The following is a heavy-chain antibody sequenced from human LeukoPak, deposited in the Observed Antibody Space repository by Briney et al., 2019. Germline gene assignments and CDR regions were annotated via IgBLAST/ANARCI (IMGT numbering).Heavy chain of an antibody. CDR2: MNPNSGNT. D-gene: IGHD6-6*01. J-gene: IGHJ6*03. V-gene: IGHV1-8*01. CDR3: ARGVSIAARYYYYYMDV. Sequence: PGASVTVSCKASGYTFTSYDINWVRQAPGQGLEWMGWMNPNSGNTGYAQKFQGRVTMTRNTSISTAYMELSSLRSEDTAVYYCARGVSIAARYYYYYMDVWGKGTTVTVSS. CDR1: GYTFTSYD.